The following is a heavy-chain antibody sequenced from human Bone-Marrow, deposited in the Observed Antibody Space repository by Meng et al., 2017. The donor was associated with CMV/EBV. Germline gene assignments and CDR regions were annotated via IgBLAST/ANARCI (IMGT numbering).Heavy chain of an antibody. Sequence: GESLKISCAASGFTFSSYWMSWVRQAPGKGLEWVANIKQDGSEKYYVDSVKGRFTISRDNDKNSLYLQMNSLRAEDTAVYYCERVSGWRWKYWGQGTLVTVSS. CDR2: IKQDGSEK. CDR3: ERVSGWRWKY. V-gene: IGHV3-7*01. D-gene: IGHD5-24*01. J-gene: IGHJ4*02. CDR1: GFTFSSYW.